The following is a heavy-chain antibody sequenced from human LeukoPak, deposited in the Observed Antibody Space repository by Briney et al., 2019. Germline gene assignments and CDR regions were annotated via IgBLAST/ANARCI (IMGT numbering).Heavy chain of an antibody. D-gene: IGHD3-9*01. J-gene: IGHJ6*03. CDR1: GYTFTSYG. Sequence: ASVKVSCKASGYTFTSYGISWVRQAPGQGLEWMGWISAYNGNTNYAQKLQGRVTTTTDTSTSTAYMELRSLRSDDTAVYYCARGNYDILTGYYSGTPYYYMDVWGKGTTVTISS. CDR3: ARGNYDILTGYYSGTPYYYMDV. V-gene: IGHV1-18*01. CDR2: ISAYNGNT.